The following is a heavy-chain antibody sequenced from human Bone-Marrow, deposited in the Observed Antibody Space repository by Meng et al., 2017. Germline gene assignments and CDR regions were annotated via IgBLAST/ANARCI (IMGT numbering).Heavy chain of an antibody. CDR2: IDWDGRRT. CDR1: GFKFDDYT. Sequence: GESLKISCEASGFKFDDYTMHWVRQAPGKGLEWVSLIDWDGRRTDYADSVKGRFTISRDNSKNSLYLQMNSLTTEDSALYYCTKAGSTVTMGWFDHWGQGTLVTVSS. D-gene: IGHD4-17*01. CDR3: TKAGSTVTMGWFDH. V-gene: IGHV3-43*01. J-gene: IGHJ5*02.